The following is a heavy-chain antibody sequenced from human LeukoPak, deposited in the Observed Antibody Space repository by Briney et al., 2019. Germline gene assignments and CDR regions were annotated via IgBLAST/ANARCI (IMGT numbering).Heavy chain of an antibody. D-gene: IGHD2-2*01. CDR2: IIPIFGTA. Sequence: ASVKVSCKASGGTFSSYAISWVRQAPGQGLEWMGGIIPIFGTANYAQQFQGRVTITADESTSTAYMELSSLRSEDTAVYYCARGDQYQLLSVPRFDPWGQGTLVTVSS. V-gene: IGHV1-69*13. J-gene: IGHJ5*02. CDR3: ARGDQYQLLSVPRFDP. CDR1: GGTFSSYA.